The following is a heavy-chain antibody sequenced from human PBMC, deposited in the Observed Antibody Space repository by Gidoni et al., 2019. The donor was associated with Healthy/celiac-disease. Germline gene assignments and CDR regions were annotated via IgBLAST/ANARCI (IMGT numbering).Heavy chain of an antibody. CDR2: IRGSGCST. D-gene: IGHD5-12*01. J-gene: IGHJ4*02. CDR3: AKGLVAENDY. CDR1: GFTFSSYA. Sequence: EVQLLESGGGLVQPGGSLRLSCAASGFTFSSYAMSWVRQAPGKGLEWVSAIRGSGCSTYYADSVKCRFNISRDNSKNTLYLQMNSLRAEDTAVYYCAKGLVAENDYWGQGTLVTVSS. V-gene: IGHV3-23*01.